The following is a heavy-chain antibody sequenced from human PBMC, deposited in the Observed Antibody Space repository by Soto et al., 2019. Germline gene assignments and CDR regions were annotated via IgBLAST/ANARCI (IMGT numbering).Heavy chain of an antibody. CDR3: ARGGGNTYYYDSSGYYYGSHFYYYYGMDV. CDR2: IWYDGSNK. V-gene: IGHV3-33*01. J-gene: IGHJ6*02. Sequence: GGSLRLSCAASGFTFSSYGMHWVRQAPGKGLEWVAVIWYDGSNKYYADSVKGRFTISRDNSKNTLYLQMNSLRAEDTAVYYCARGGGNTYYYDSSGYYYGSHFYYYYGMDVWGQGTTVTVSS. CDR1: GFTFSSYG. D-gene: IGHD3-22*01.